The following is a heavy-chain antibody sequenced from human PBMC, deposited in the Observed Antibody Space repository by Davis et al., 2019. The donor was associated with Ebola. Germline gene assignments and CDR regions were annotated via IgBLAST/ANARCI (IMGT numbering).Heavy chain of an antibody. CDR1: GGSIRSYY. Sequence: MPSETLSLTCTVSGGSIRSYYWSWIRQPPGKGLEWIGYIHYSGSTSNNPSLKSRVTMSVDTSKNQISLKLKSVTAADTAVYYCATQYSNGWFDPWGQGTLVTVSS. CDR2: IHYSGST. D-gene: IGHD2/OR15-2a*01. CDR3: ATQYSNGWFDP. J-gene: IGHJ5*02. V-gene: IGHV4-59*01.